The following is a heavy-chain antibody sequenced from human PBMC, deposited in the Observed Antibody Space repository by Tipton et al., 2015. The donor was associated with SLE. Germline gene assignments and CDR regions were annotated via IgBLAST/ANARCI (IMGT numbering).Heavy chain of an antibody. D-gene: IGHD3-10*01. CDR3: AKSVHVLLWFGES. J-gene: IGHJ5*02. V-gene: IGHV3-49*04. CDR1: GFTFGDYL. Sequence: SLRLSCSASGFTFGDYLINWVRQAPGKGLEWVASIKSRAYGGTTEYAASVKGRFNISRDDSESIAYLQMNSLKTEDTAVYYCAKSVHVLLWFGESWGQGTLVTVSS. CDR2: IKSRAYGGTT.